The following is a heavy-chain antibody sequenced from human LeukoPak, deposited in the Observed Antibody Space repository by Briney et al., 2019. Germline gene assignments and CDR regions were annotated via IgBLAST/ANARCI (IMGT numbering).Heavy chain of an antibody. CDR2: ISWNSGSI. D-gene: IGHD5-24*01. Sequence: GGSLRLSCAASGFTFSSYAMHWVRQAPGKGLEWVSGISWNSGSIGYADSVKGRFTISRDNAKNSLYLQMNSLRAEDTALYYCAKGSRDGYNYFDYWGQGTLVTVSS. J-gene: IGHJ4*02. V-gene: IGHV3-9*01. CDR3: AKGSRDGYNYFDY. CDR1: GFTFSSYA.